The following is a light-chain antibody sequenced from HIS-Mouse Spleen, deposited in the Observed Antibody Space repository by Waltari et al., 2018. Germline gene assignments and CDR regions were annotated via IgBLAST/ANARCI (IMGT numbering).Light chain of an antibody. V-gene: IGLV3-10*01. CDR2: EDS. J-gene: IGLJ2*01. CDR1: ALPKTY. Sequence: SYELTHPPSVSVSPAQPASITCSGDALPKTYAYWYQQKSGQAPVLGIYEDSKRPSGIPERFSGSSSGTMATLTISGAQVEDEADYYCYSTDSSGNHRVFGGGTKLTVL. CDR3: YSTDSSGNHRV.